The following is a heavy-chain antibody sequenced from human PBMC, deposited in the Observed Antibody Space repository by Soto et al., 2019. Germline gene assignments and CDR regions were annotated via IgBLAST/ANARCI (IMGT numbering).Heavy chain of an antibody. J-gene: IGHJ4*02. V-gene: IGHV4-30-4*01. CDR2: IFHSGHT. Sequence: QVQLQESGPGLVKPSQTLSLTCTVSGGSMTSGDYYWSWIRQPPGKGLEWIGYIFHSGHTYYNPSLKSRVAISVETSKNQFSLKLSSVTGADTAVYYCAREESSAWSLDYWGQGTLVTVSS. CDR3: AREESSAWSLDY. D-gene: IGHD3-22*01. CDR1: GGSMTSGDYY.